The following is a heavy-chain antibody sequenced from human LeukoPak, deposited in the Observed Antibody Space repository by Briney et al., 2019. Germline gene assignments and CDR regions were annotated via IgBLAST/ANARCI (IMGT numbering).Heavy chain of an antibody. Sequence: ASVKVSCKASGYIFTGYSMHWVRQAPGQGLEWMGWINPNSGGTNYAQKFQGRVTMTRDTSISTAYMELSRLTSDDTAVYYCAPSPFDSGWHYFDYWGQGTLVTVSS. CDR1: GYIFTGYS. CDR3: APSPFDSGWHYFDY. J-gene: IGHJ4*02. V-gene: IGHV1-2*02. D-gene: IGHD6-25*01. CDR2: INPNSGGT.